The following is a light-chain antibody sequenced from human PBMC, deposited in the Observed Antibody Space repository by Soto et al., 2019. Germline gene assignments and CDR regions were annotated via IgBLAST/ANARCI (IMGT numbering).Light chain of an antibody. CDR2: GSS. CDR3: QQYNNWPRT. Sequence: EIVVTQSPATLSVSPGERATLSCRASQSVSSSLAWYQQKPGQAPRLLIYGSSTRATGIPARFSGSGSGTEFSLTINSLQSEDFAVYYCQQYNNWPRTFGQGTKVEIK. V-gene: IGKV3-15*01. CDR1: QSVSSS. J-gene: IGKJ1*01.